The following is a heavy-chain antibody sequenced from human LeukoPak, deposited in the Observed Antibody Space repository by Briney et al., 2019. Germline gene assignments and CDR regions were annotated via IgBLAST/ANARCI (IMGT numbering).Heavy chain of an antibody. D-gene: IGHD1-26*01. V-gene: IGHV3-48*02. CDR3: ARDGGLVGASGAFDY. CDR2: ISSSSSTI. J-gene: IGHJ4*02. Sequence: GGSLRLSCAASGFTFSSYSMNWVRQAPGKGRGWVSYISSSSSTIYYADSVKGRFTIPRDNAKNSLYLQMSSLRDEDTAVYYCARDGGLVGASGAFDYWGQGTLVTVSS. CDR1: GFTFSSYS.